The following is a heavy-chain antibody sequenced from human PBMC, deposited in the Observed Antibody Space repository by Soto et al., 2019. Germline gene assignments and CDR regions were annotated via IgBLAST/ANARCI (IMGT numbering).Heavy chain of an antibody. Sequence: QVQLVESGGGVVQPGRSLRLSCAASGFTFSSYGMHWVRQAPGKGLEWVAVIWYDGSNKYDADSVKGRFTISRDNSKKTLYLKMNSLRDEDTALYYGAMTFQYSRSWLPLDYWGQGTLVTVSS. CDR2: IWYDGSNK. CDR1: GFTFSSYG. D-gene: IGHD6-13*01. V-gene: IGHV3-33*01. J-gene: IGHJ4*02. CDR3: AMTFQYSRSWLPLDY.